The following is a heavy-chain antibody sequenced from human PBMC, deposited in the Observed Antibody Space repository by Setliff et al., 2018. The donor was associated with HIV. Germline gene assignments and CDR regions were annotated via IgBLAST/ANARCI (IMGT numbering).Heavy chain of an antibody. CDR2: INHSGST. CDR3: ARVGYYDSSFDY. J-gene: IGHJ4*02. Sequence: GSLRPSCKVSGYSFSGYSINWVRQPPGKGLEWIGKINHSGSTNYNPSLKSRVTISVDTSRNQFSLKLNSVTAADTAVYYCARVGYYDSSFDYWGQGTLVTVSS. V-gene: IGHV4-34*01. CDR1: GYSFSGYS. D-gene: IGHD3-22*01.